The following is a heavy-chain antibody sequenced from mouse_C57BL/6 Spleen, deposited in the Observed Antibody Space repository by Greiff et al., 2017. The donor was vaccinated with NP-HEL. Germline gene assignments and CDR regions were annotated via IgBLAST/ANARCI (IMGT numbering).Heavy chain of an antibody. J-gene: IGHJ1*03. CDR1: GYSFTDYN. V-gene: IGHV1-39*01. Sequence: VHVKQSGPELVKPGASVKISCKASGYSFTDYNMNWVKQSNGKSLEWIGVINPNYGTTSYNQKFKGKATLTVDQSSSTAYMQLNSLTSEDSAVYYCARSYYYGSSPWWYFDVWGTGTTVTVSS. CDR2: INPNYGTT. D-gene: IGHD1-1*01. CDR3: ARSYYYGSSPWWYFDV.